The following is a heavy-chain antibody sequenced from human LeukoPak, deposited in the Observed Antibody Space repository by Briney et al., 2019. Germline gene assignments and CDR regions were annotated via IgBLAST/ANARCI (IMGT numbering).Heavy chain of an antibody. Sequence: GGSLRLSCAASGFTFSQYWMNWVRQTPRKGLEWVANIKQDGSEKYYADAVKGRFTISRDNAKNSLYLQMNSLSAEDTAVYYCAREGFDYGDPMDYWGQGTLVTVSS. CDR2: IKQDGSEK. J-gene: IGHJ4*02. CDR3: AREGFDYGDPMDY. D-gene: IGHD4-17*01. CDR1: GFTFSQYW. V-gene: IGHV3-7*01.